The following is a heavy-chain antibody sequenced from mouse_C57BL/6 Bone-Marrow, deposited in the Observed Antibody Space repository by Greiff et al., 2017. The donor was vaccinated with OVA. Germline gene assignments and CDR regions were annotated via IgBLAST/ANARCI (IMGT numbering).Heavy chain of an antibody. Sequence: EVHLVESGGDLVKPGGSLKLSCAASGFTFSSYGMSWVRQTPDKRLEWVATISSGGSYTYYPDSVKGRFTISRDNAKNTLYLQMSSLKSEDTAMYYCARNYSSVSWFAYWGQGTLVTVSA. CDR2: ISSGGSYT. J-gene: IGHJ3*01. CDR3: ARNYSSVSWFAY. CDR1: GFTFSSYG. V-gene: IGHV5-6*01. D-gene: IGHD2-5*01.